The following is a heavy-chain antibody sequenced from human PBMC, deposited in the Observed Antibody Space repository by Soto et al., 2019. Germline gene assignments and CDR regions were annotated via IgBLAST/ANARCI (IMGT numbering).Heavy chain of an antibody. Sequence: QVQLVESGGGVVQPGRSLRLSCAASGFTFSSYGMHWVRQAPGKGLEWVAVIWYDGSNKYYADSVKGRFTISRDNSKNAMDLQMNSLRAEDTAVYYCARTAAGRYELGMDVWGQGTTVTVSS. CDR3: ARTAAGRYELGMDV. CDR2: IWYDGSNK. V-gene: IGHV3-33*01. J-gene: IGHJ6*02. CDR1: GFTFSSYG. D-gene: IGHD6-13*01.